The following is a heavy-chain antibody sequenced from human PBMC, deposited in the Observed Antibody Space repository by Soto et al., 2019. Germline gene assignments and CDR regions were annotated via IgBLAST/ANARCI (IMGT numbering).Heavy chain of an antibody. Sequence: EVQLVESGGGLVQPGGSLRLSCAASGFTFSGSWMHWVRQAPGKGLVWVSRINGDGSGTSYADFVKGRFTISRDDAKNTLFLQMNGLRAEDTAVYYCARGIFGSGTANDYCGQGTLVTVSS. J-gene: IGHJ4*02. V-gene: IGHV3-74*01. CDR1: GFTFSGSW. D-gene: IGHD3-10*01. CDR2: INGDGSGT. CDR3: ARGIFGSGTANDY.